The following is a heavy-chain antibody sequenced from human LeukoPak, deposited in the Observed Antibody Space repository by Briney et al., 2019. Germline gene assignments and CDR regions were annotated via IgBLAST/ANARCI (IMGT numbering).Heavy chain of an antibody. CDR2: IYYSGST. CDR1: GGSISKYY. CDR3: ARHVGMRSAYYMDV. Sequence: PSETLSLTCTVSGGSISKYYWSWIRQPPGKGLEWIGYIYYSGSTNYNPSLRSRVTISVDTSKNQFSLKLSSMTAADTAVYYCARHVGMRSAYYMDVWGKGTTVTISS. J-gene: IGHJ6*03. V-gene: IGHV4-59*08. D-gene: IGHD2-8*01.